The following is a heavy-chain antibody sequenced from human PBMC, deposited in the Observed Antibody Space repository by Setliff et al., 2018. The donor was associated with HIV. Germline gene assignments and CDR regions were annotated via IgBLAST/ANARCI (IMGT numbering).Heavy chain of an antibody. J-gene: IGHJ5*02. CDR3: ARVTWIQLWLGWFDP. V-gene: IGHV4-31*03. CDR2: IHYSGSS. D-gene: IGHD5-18*01. Sequence: TLSLTCTVSGASITSGGHYWSWIRQHPGKGLEWIGYIHYSGSSYYNPSLRSRVTISVDTSKNQFSLKLGSVTAADTAVYFCARVTWIQLWLGWFDPWGQGTLVTVSS. CDR1: GASITSGGHY.